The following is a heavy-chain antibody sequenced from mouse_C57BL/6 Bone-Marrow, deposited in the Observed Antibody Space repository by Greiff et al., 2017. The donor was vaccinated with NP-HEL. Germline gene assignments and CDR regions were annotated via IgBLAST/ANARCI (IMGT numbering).Heavy chain of an antibody. CDR2: IYPRSGST. J-gene: IGHJ2*01. D-gene: IGHD1-1*01. CDR3: AKDYYGSSPY. V-gene: IGHV1-81*01. Sequence: QVQLQQSGAELARPGASVKLSCKASGYTFTSYGISWVKQRTGQGLEWIGEIYPRSGSTYYNEKFKGKATLTADKSSSTAYLELRSLTSEDSAVYFCAKDYYGSSPYWGQGTTLTVSS. CDR1: GYTFTSYG.